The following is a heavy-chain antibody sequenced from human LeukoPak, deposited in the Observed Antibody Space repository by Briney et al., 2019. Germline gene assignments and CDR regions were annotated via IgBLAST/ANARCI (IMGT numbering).Heavy chain of an antibody. CDR3: ARAGAYSYYYYGMDV. J-gene: IGHJ6*02. CDR2: IYYSGST. Sequence: PSETLSLTCTVSGGSISSGDYYWSWIRQPPGKGLEWIGYIYYSGSTYYNPSLKSRVTISVDTSKNQFSLKLSSVTAADTAVYYCARAGAYSYYYYGMDVWGQGTTVTVSS. CDR1: GGSISSGDYY. D-gene: IGHD2-15*01. V-gene: IGHV4-30-4*02.